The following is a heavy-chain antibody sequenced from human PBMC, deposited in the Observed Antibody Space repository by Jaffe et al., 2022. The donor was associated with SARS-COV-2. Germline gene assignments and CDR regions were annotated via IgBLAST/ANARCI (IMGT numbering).Heavy chain of an antibody. CDR2: INRDGSST. V-gene: IGHV3-74*01. J-gene: IGHJ3*02. D-gene: IGHD3-3*01. Sequence: EVQLVESGGGLVQPGGSLRLSCAASGFTFSSYWMQWVRQAPGKGLVWVSRINRDGSSTTYADVVKGRFTISRDNAKNTLYLQMNSLRAEDTAVYYCARENFWAFDIWGQGTMVTVSS. CDR3: ARENFWAFDI. CDR1: GFTFSSYW.